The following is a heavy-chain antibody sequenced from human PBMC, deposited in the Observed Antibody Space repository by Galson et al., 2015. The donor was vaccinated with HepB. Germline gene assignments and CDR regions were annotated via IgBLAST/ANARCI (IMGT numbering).Heavy chain of an antibody. CDR1: GGTISSYY. CDR3: ARHRIDQYVVVPAATHYYYYGMDV. Sequence: LSLTCTVSGGTISSYYWRWIRQPPGKGLEWIGYIYYSGSTNYNPSLKSRVTISVDTSKNQFYLKLSSVTAAETAVYYCARHRIDQYVVVPAATHYYYYGMDVWGQGTTVTVSS. V-gene: IGHV4-59*08. CDR2: IYYSGST. J-gene: IGHJ6*02. D-gene: IGHD2-2*01.